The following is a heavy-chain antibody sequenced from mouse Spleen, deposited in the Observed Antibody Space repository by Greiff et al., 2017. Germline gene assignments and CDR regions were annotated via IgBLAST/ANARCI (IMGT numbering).Heavy chain of an antibody. J-gene: IGHJ1*01. V-gene: IGHV1-42*01. Sequence: DVQLQESGPELVKPGASVKISCKASGYSFTGYYMNWVKQSPEKSLEWIGEINPSTGGTTYNQKFKAKATLTVDKSSSTAYMQLKSLTSEDSAVYYCARSLYGSDWYFDVWGAGTTVTVSS. CDR2: INPSTGGT. CDR1: GYSFTGYY. CDR3: ARSLYGSDWYFDV. D-gene: IGHD1-1*01.